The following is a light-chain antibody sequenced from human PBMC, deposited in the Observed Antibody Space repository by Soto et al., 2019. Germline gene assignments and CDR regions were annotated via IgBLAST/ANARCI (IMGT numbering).Light chain of an antibody. Sequence: DIQLTQSPSFLSASVGDRVTITCRASQGVRSYLAWYQQKPGKAPKLLIDAASTLQGGVPSRFSGSGSATEFTLTISSLQPEDFATYYCQQLKSYPLTFGGGTKVDIK. V-gene: IGKV1-9*01. J-gene: IGKJ4*01. CDR2: AAS. CDR3: QQLKSYPLT. CDR1: QGVRSY.